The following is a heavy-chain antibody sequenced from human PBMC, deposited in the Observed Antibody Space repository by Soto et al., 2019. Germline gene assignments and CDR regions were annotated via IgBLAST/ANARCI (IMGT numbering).Heavy chain of an antibody. Sequence: PSETLSLTCTVSGGSISSGDYYWSWIRQPPGKGLEWIGYIYYSGSTYYNPSLKSRVTMSVDTSKNQFSLKLSSVTAADTAVYYCARGAYGDYRLFDPWGQGTLVTVSS. CDR3: ARGAYGDYRLFDP. V-gene: IGHV4-30-4*01. J-gene: IGHJ5*02. CDR1: GGSISSGDYY. CDR2: IYYSGST. D-gene: IGHD4-17*01.